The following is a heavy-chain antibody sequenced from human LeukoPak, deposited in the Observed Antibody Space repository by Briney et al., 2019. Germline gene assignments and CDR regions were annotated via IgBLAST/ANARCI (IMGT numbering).Heavy chain of an antibody. CDR1: GFTFSDYY. D-gene: IGHD1/OR15-1a*01. Sequence: GGSLRPSCAASGFTFSDYYMSWIRQAPGKGLEWVSYISSSGSTIYYADPVRGRFTISRDNAKNSLYLQMNSLRAEDTAVYYCARVVTGTTPRKYYYYYMDVWGKGTTVTVSS. CDR3: ARVVTGTTPRKYYYYYMDV. CDR2: ISSSGSTI. V-gene: IGHV3-11*04. J-gene: IGHJ6*03.